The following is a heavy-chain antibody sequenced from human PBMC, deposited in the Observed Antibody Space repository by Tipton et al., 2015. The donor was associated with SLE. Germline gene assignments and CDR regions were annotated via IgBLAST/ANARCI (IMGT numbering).Heavy chain of an antibody. CDR2: INHSGST. D-gene: IGHD3-10*01. J-gene: IGHJ6*01. Sequence: LRLSCAVYGGSFSDYYWSWIRQPPGKGLEWIGEINHSGSTNYNPSLKSRVTISVDTSKNQFSLKPSSVTAADTAVYYCARVRVLYGMDVWGQGTTVTVSS. CDR3: ARVRVLYGMDV. V-gene: IGHV4-34*01. CDR1: GGSFSDYY.